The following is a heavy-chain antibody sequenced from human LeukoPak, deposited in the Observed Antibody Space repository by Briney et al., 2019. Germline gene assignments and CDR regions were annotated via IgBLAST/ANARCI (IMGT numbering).Heavy chain of an antibody. Sequence: KAGESLKISCKGSGYSFTSYWIGWVRQMPGKGLEWMGIIYPGDSDTRYGPSFQGQVTISADKSISTAYLQWSSLKASDTAMYYCARPKVPAASGDAFDIWGQGTMVAVSS. V-gene: IGHV5-51*01. CDR1: GYSFTSYW. J-gene: IGHJ3*02. CDR2: IYPGDSDT. CDR3: ARPKVPAASGDAFDI. D-gene: IGHD2-2*01.